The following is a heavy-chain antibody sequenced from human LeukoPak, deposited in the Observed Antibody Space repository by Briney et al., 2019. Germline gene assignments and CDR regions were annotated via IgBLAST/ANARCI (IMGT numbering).Heavy chain of an antibody. CDR3: ARDVRFLEPYYYYYYMDV. V-gene: IGHV3-74*01. CDR1: GFTFSSYW. J-gene: IGHJ6*03. D-gene: IGHD3-3*01. Sequence: GGSLRLSCAASGFTFSSYWMHWVRQAPGKGLVWVSRINSDGSSTSCADSVKGRFTISRDNAKNTLYLQMNSLRAEDTAVYYCARDVRFLEPYYYYYYMDVWGKGTTVTVSS. CDR2: INSDGSST.